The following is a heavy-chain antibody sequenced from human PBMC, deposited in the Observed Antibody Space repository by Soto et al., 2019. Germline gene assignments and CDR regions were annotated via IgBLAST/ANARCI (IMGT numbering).Heavy chain of an antibody. CDR3: ARDTYALGDYAGFTFDY. D-gene: IGHD4-17*01. CDR2: IWYDGSNK. J-gene: IGHJ4*02. Sequence: GGSLRLSCAASGFTFSSYGMHWVRQAPGKGLEWVAVIWYDGSNKYYADSVKGRFTISRDNSKNTLYLQMNSLRAEDTAVYYCARDTYALGDYAGFTFDYWGQGTLVTVSS. CDR1: GFTFSSYG. V-gene: IGHV3-33*01.